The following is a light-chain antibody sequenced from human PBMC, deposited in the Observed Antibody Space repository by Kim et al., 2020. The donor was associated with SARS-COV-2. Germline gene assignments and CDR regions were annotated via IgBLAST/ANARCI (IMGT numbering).Light chain of an antibody. CDR3: QAWDSSTAV. CDR1: KLGDKY. V-gene: IGLV3-1*01. J-gene: IGLJ3*02. Sequence: SYELTQPPSVSVSPGQTASITCSGDKLGDKYACWYQQQPGQSPVLVIYQDSKRPSGIPERFSGSNSGNTATLTISGTQAMVEADYYCQAWDSSTAVSGGG. CDR2: QDS.